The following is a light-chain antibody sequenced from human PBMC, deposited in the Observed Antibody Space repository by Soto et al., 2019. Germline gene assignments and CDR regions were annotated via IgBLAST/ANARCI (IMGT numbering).Light chain of an antibody. Sequence: EIVLTQSPGTLSLSPGERATLSCRASQSVSSSYLAWYQQKPGQAPRLLIYGASSRATGIPDRFSGSGSGTDFTLTISRLAPEDFAVYSCQQYGSSVWTFGQGTKVDIK. CDR2: GAS. V-gene: IGKV3-20*01. J-gene: IGKJ1*01. CDR3: QQYGSSVWT. CDR1: QSVSSSY.